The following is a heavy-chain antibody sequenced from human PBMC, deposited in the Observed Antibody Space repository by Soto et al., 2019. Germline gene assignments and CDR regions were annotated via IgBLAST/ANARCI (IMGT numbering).Heavy chain of an antibody. CDR1: GGSISSGGYS. V-gene: IGHV4-30-2*01. CDR3: ASYCSGGSSNWWFDP. J-gene: IGHJ5*02. D-gene: IGHD2-15*01. CDR2: IYHSGST. Sequence: PSETPSLTCAVSGGSISSGGYSWSWIRQPPGKGLEWIGYIYHSGSTYYNPSLKSRVTISVDRSKNQFSLKLSSVTAADTAVYYCASYCSGGSSNWWFDPWGQGTLVTVSS.